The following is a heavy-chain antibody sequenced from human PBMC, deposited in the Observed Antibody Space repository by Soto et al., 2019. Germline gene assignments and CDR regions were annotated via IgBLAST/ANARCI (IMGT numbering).Heavy chain of an antibody. V-gene: IGHV1-3*01. Sequence: QVPLVQSGAEVKKPGASVKVSCKASGYTFTSYAMHWVRQAPGQRLEWMGWINAGNGNTKYSQKFQGRVTITRDTSASTAYMDLSSLRSEDTAVYYCARDISSGWYFDYWGQGTLVTVSS. CDR3: ARDISSGWYFDY. CDR2: INAGNGNT. J-gene: IGHJ4*02. D-gene: IGHD6-19*01. CDR1: GYTFTSYA.